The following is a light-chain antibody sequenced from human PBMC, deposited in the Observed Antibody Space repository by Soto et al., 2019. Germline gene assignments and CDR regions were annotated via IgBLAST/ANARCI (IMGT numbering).Light chain of an antibody. V-gene: IGLV2-14*01. CDR3: SAYTASSTLV. Sequence: QSVLTQPASVSGSAGQSITISCSGTMRDVGAYNLVSWYQQHPGTAPKLIIYEVRNRPSGISSRFSGSRSGNTASLTISGLQSEDEGDYYCSAYTASSTLVFGGGTKGTVL. CDR2: EVR. J-gene: IGLJ3*02. CDR1: MRDVGAYNL.